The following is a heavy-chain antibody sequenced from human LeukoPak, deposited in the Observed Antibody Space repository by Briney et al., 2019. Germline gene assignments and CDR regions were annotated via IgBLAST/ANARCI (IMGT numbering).Heavy chain of an antibody. D-gene: IGHD4-17*01. CDR3: ARGLPHFGY. CDR2: ISGSGGST. Sequence: GGSLRLSCAASGFTFDDYVMHWVRQAPGKGLEWVSGISGSGGSTYYADSVKGRFTISRDNSKNTLYLQMNSLRAEDTAVYYCARGLPHFGYWGQGTLVTVSS. J-gene: IGHJ4*02. V-gene: IGHV3-23*01. CDR1: GFTFDDYV.